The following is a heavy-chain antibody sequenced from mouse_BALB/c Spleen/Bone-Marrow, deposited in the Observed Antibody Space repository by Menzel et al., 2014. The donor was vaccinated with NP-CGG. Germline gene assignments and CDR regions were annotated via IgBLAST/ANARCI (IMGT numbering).Heavy chain of an antibody. D-gene: IGHD3-3*01. Sequence: QVQLQQSGAELARPGASVKMSCKPSGYTFTSYTIYWIKERPGQGLEWIGYINPTSYYTEYNQKFKDKATLTSDKSSSTAYMQLNSLTSEDSAVYYRAREGLGRGNRGQGTTLTVSS. CDR1: GYTFTSYT. V-gene: IGHV1-4*01. J-gene: IGHJ2*01. CDR3: AREGLGRGN. CDR2: INPTSYYT.